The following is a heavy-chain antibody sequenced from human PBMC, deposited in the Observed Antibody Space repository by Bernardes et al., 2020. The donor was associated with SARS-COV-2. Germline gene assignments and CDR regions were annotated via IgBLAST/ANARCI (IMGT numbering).Heavy chain of an antibody. D-gene: IGHD1-26*01. Sequence: GGSLRLSCAGSGFSFNDYWMNWVRQAPGKGLEWVARVKPDGGDKYYVDSVKGRFTISRDNARNSLYLQMNSLRAEDTAVYYCARGWAGFDPWGQGTLVTVSS. CDR3: ARGWAGFDP. CDR2: VKPDGGDK. CDR1: GFSFNDYW. V-gene: IGHV3-7*01. J-gene: IGHJ5*02.